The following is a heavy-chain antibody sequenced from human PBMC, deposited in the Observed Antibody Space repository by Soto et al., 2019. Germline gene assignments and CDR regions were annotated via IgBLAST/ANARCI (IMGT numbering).Heavy chain of an antibody. J-gene: IGHJ5*02. CDR3: ARHITVVPAVINWFDP. D-gene: IGHD2-2*02. V-gene: IGHV4-39*01. CDR1: CASISSSSYY. CDR2: IYYSGST. Sequence: SETLSLTCTVSCASISSSSYYWGWIRQPPGKGLEWIGSIYYSGSTYYNPSLKSRVTISVDTSKNQFSLKLSSVTAADTAVYYCARHITVVPAVINWFDPWGQGTLVTVSS.